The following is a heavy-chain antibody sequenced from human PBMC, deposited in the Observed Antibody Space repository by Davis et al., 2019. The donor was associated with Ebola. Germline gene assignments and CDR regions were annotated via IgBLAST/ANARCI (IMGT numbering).Heavy chain of an antibody. V-gene: IGHV3-21*01. J-gene: IGHJ4*02. Sequence: GESLKISCAASGFTFSSYSMNWVRQAPGKGLEWVSSISSSSSYIYYADSVKGRFTISRDNAKNSLYLQMNSLRAKDTAVYYCARYCSGGSCYRDYWGQGTLVTVSS. CDR3: ARYCSGGSCYRDY. D-gene: IGHD2-15*01. CDR2: ISSSSSYI. CDR1: GFTFSSYS.